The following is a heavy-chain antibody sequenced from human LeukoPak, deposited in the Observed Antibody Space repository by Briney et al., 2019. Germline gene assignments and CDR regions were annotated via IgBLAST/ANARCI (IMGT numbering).Heavy chain of an antibody. V-gene: IGHV4-34*01. J-gene: IGHJ4*02. D-gene: IGHD6-19*01. CDR1: GGSFSGYY. CDR3: ARHVAVAEAFDY. CDR2: INHSGST. Sequence: SETLSLTCAVYGGSFSGYYWSWIRQPPGKGLEWIGEINHSGSTNYNPSLKNRVTISVDTSKNQFSLKLSSVTAADTAVYYCARHVAVAEAFDYWGQGALVTVSS.